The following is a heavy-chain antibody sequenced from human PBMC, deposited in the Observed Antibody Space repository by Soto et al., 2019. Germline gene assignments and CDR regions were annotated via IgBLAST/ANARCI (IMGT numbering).Heavy chain of an antibody. V-gene: IGHV4-30-2*01. CDR2: IYHSGST. J-gene: IGHJ4*02. CDR3: ARGSNSDILTGKFDY. Sequence: QLQLQESGSGLVKPSQTLSLTCAVSGGSISSGGYSWSWIRQPPGKGLEWIGYIYHSGSTYYNPTLKSRVTISVDRSKTQFSLKLSSVTAADTAVYYCARGSNSDILTGKFDYWGQGTLVTVSS. D-gene: IGHD3-9*01. CDR1: GGSISSGGYS.